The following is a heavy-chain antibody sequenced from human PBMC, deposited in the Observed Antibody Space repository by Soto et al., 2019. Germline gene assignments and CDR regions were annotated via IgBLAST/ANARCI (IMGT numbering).Heavy chain of an antibody. Sequence: QVQLVQSGAEVKKPGSSVKVSCKASGDTFNNYAFSWVRQAPGQGLEWMGGSIPIFGSPDYTQKFQGAVTITADESTSTAYMELSSLRSEDTAVYYCASAARCSGGSCYSPFDYWGQGTLVTVSS. CDR3: ASAARCSGGSCYSPFDY. CDR1: GDTFNNYA. CDR2: SIPIFGSP. J-gene: IGHJ4*02. D-gene: IGHD2-15*01. V-gene: IGHV1-69*01.